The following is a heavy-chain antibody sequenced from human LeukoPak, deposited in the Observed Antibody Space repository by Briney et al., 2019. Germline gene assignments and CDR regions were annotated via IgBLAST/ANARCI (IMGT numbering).Heavy chain of an antibody. D-gene: IGHD6-13*01. J-gene: IGHJ6*03. CDR3: ARGGAIAAAGVVPGYYYYYMDV. Sequence: GGSLRLSCAASGFTFSSYGMHWVRQAPGKGLEWVAVISYDGSNKYYADSVKGRFTISRDNSKNTLYLQMNSLRAEDTAVYYCARGGAIAAAGVVPGYYYYYMDVWGKGTTVTVSS. CDR2: ISYDGSNK. V-gene: IGHV3-30*03. CDR1: GFTFSSYG.